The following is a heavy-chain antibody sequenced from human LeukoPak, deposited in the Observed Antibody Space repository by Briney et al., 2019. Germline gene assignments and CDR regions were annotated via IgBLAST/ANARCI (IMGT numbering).Heavy chain of an antibody. CDR1: GYTFVTYG. CDR2: TSTYNGNT. Sequence: ASVKVSCKASGYTFVTYGINWVRQAPGQGPEWIGWTSTYNGNTKYALKFQDRVTLTRDTSTTTAYMELKSLTSDDRAVYYCARASFDHWGQGTLVIVSS. J-gene: IGHJ4*02. CDR3: ARASFDH. V-gene: IGHV1-18*01.